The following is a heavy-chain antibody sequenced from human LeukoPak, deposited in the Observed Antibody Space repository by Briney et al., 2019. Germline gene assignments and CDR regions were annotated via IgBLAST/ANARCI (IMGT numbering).Heavy chain of an antibody. J-gene: IGHJ6*03. CDR2: ISAYNGNT. Sequence: GASVKVSCKASGYTFTSYGISWVRQAPGQGLEWMGWISAYNGNTNYAQKLQGRVTMTTDTSTSTAYMELRGLRSDDTAVYYCARAQGGITIFGVVTPYYYYYMDVWGKGTTVTVSS. CDR1: GYTFTSYG. CDR3: ARAQGGITIFGVVTPYYYYYMDV. D-gene: IGHD3-3*01. V-gene: IGHV1-18*01.